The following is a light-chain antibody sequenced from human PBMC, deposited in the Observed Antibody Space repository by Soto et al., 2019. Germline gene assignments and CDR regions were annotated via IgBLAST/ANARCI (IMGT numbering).Light chain of an antibody. Sequence: EIVLTQSPGTLSLSPGERATLSCRTSQSVSNNYLAWYQQKPGQAPRLLIYGASSRATGIPDRFSGSGSGKNFTLSIRRLEAEDFAIYYCQQYSSPWTVGQGTKVEIK. J-gene: IGKJ1*01. CDR3: QQYSSPWT. CDR2: GAS. CDR1: QSVSNNY. V-gene: IGKV3-20*01.